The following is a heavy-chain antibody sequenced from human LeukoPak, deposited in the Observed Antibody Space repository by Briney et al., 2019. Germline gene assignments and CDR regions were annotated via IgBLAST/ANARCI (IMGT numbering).Heavy chain of an antibody. Sequence: PSQTLSLTCTVSGGSISSDTYSWSGVRQPAGKGLEWIGRIYTSGSTNYNPSLKSRVTISVDTSKNQFSLKLNSVTAADTAFYYCARAGGLGTYYPNWFDPWGQGTLVTVSS. CDR1: GGSISSDTYS. CDR3: ARAGGLGTYYPNWFDP. D-gene: IGHD3-10*01. CDR2: IYTSGST. V-gene: IGHV4-61*02. J-gene: IGHJ5*02.